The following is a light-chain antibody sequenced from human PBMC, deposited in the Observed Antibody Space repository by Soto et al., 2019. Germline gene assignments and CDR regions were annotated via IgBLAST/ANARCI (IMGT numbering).Light chain of an antibody. CDR1: SSDVGGYGY. CDR2: EVS. Sequence: QSALTQPPSASGSPGQSVTISCTGTSSDVGGYGYVSWYQQHPGKAPKLMIYEVSKRPSGVPDRFSGSKSGNTASLTVSGLQAEDEADYYCISYTGSSTSYVFGSGTKVTVL. V-gene: IGLV2-8*01. CDR3: ISYTGSSTSYV. J-gene: IGLJ1*01.